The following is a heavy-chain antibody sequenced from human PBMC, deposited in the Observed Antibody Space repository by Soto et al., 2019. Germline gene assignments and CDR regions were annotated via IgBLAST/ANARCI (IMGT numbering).Heavy chain of an antibody. D-gene: IGHD5-12*01. CDR3: AIRRGYSGYDSAFDI. J-gene: IGHJ3*02. V-gene: IGHV3-53*01. CDR1: GFTVSNTH. CDR2: IYSAGTT. Sequence: EVQLVESGGGLIQPGGSLRLSCAASGFTVSNTHMSWVRQAPGRGLERVSLIYSAGTTYYADSVKGRFTISRDNSKNTLYLQMNSMRAEDTAVYYCAIRRGYSGYDSAFDIWGQGTMVTVSS.